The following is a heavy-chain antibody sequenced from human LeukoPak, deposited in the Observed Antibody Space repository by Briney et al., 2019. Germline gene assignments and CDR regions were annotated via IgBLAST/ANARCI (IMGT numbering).Heavy chain of an antibody. Sequence: ASVKVSCKASGGTFSSYAISWVRQAPGQGLEWMGWMNPNSGNTGYAQKFQGRVTMTRNTSISTAYMELSSLRSEDTAVYYRARDLECSSTSCQYPGNWFDPWGQGTLVTVSS. CDR1: GGTFSSYA. CDR2: MNPNSGNT. J-gene: IGHJ5*02. CDR3: ARDLECSSTSCQYPGNWFDP. V-gene: IGHV1-8*02. D-gene: IGHD2-2*01.